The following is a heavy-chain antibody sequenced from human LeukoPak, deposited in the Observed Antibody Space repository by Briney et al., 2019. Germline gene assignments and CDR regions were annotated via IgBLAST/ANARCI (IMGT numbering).Heavy chain of an antibody. CDR3: ASRHYYDSSGYWDLDY. CDR1: GFTFSSYA. V-gene: IGHV3-23*01. D-gene: IGHD3-22*01. Sequence: PGGSLRLSCAASGFTFSSYAMSWVRQAPGKGLEWVSAISGSGGSTYYADSVKGRFTISRDNSKNTLYLQMNSLRAEDTAVYYCASRHYYDSSGYWDLDYWGQGTLVTVSS. J-gene: IGHJ4*02. CDR2: ISGSGGST.